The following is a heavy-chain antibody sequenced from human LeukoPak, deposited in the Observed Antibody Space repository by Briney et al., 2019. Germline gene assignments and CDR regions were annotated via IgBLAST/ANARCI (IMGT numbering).Heavy chain of an antibody. Sequence: GGPLRLSCAASGLTFSSYAMNWVRQAPGKGLEWVSAISGSGGSTYYADSVKGRFTISRDNSKNTLYLQMNSLRAEDTAVYYCAKVYYYDSSGYYYVGYCFDYWGQGTLVTVSS. J-gene: IGHJ4*02. CDR2: ISGSGGST. CDR3: AKVYYYDSSGYYYVGYCFDY. V-gene: IGHV3-23*01. CDR1: GLTFSSYA. D-gene: IGHD3-22*01.